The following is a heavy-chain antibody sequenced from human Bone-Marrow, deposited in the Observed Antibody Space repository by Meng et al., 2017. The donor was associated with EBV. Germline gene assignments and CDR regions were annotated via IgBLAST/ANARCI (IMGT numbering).Heavy chain of an antibody. V-gene: IGHV1-3*04. J-gene: IGHJ4*02. CDR3: VRGPPVGVPGPGDY. CDR1: GYSFTNYI. D-gene: IGHD2-21*01. Sequence: QVQLVQSGAEVKKPGGSVKISCKTSGYSFTNYILHWVRQAPGQRLEWMGWINTGIGYTQYSQNFQARVTITGDTSATTGYMELSSLRSEDTAVYYCVRGPPVGVPGPGDYWGQGTLVTVSS. CDR2: INTGIGYT.